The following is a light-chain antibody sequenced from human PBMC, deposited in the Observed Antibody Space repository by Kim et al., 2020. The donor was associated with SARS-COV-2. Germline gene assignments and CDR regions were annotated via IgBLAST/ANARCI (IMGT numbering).Light chain of an antibody. J-gene: IGLJ1*01. CDR3: QSYDSSLSGYV. CDR2: GNS. V-gene: IGLV1-40*01. CDR1: SSNSGAGYD. Sequence: QRVTVSCTGSSSNSGAGYDLHWYQQLPGTAPKLLIYGNSNRPAGVPDRFSGSKSGTSASLAITGLQAEDEADYYCQSYDSSLSGYVFGTGTKVTVL.